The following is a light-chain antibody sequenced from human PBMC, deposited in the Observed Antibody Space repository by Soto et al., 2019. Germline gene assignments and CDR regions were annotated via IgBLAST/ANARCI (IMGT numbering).Light chain of an antibody. Sequence: DIQMTQSPPSLSASVGDRVTITCRASQTINKNVHLYRHKLGKAPKLLIYAASDFQAGVPSRFSGSGSGTDFTLIISGLQPEDFATYYCQQSNNSPYTFGQGTKLEIK. CDR3: QQSNNSPYT. J-gene: IGKJ2*01. V-gene: IGKV1-39*01. CDR2: AAS. CDR1: QTINKN.